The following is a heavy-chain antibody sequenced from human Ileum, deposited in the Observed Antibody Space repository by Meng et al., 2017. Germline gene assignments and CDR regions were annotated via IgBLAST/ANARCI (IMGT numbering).Heavy chain of an antibody. CDR3: ARGGLTLERRPLDY. Sequence: QGQLARACTGVVQPSGTLSLTCAVPGDSITNTNWWNWVRQPPGKGLEWIGEVYHSGSTNYNPSLQSRVTISIDKSKNQFSLNLTSVTVADTAVYYCARGGLTLERRPLDYWGQGTLVTVSS. D-gene: IGHD1-1*01. V-gene: IGHV4-4*02. CDR2: VYHSGST. CDR1: GDSITNTNW. J-gene: IGHJ4*02.